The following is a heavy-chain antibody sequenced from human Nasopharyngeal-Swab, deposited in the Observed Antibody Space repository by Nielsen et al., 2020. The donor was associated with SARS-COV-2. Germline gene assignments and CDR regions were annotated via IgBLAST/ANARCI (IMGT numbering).Heavy chain of an antibody. V-gene: IGHV4-39*01. Sequence: WIRQSPGKGLEWIGSIYYRGSTYYNPSLKSRVTISVDTSKNQFTLKLISVTAADTAVYYCARPGYDSSGYTSYFDYWGQGTLVTVSS. J-gene: IGHJ4*02. CDR3: ARPGYDSSGYTSYFDY. CDR2: IYYRGST. D-gene: IGHD3-22*01.